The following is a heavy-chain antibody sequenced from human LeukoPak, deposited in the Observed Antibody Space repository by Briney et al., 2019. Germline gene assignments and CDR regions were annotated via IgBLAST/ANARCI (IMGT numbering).Heavy chain of an antibody. D-gene: IGHD3-22*01. CDR3: ARVRSSGSYAFDI. CDR1: GYTFTNYD. J-gene: IGHJ3*02. Sequence: ASVKVSCKTSGYTFTNYDINWVRQAPGQGLEWMGWMSPNSDNTGSAEKFRGRFTMTRDTSTDTAFMELSGLGSEDTAVYYCARVRSSGSYAFDIWGQGTMVTVSS. CDR2: MSPNSDNT. V-gene: IGHV1-8*01.